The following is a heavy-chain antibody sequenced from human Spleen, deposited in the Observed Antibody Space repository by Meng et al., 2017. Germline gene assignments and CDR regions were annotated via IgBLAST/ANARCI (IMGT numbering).Heavy chain of an antibody. D-gene: IGHD5-18*01. CDR1: GGSISTSGYY. CDR2: IDYSGTT. CDR3: SRRINTAGGWFDS. J-gene: IGHJ5*01. V-gene: IGHV4-39*01. Sequence: QPQLQESGPGLVRPSEALSLTCSVSGGSISTSGYYWGWIRQPPGKGLEWVGTIDYSGTTYSNSSLKSRVTISLDTSRNQFSLKLTSVTAADTAVYYCSRRINTAGGWFDSWGQGTLVTVSS.